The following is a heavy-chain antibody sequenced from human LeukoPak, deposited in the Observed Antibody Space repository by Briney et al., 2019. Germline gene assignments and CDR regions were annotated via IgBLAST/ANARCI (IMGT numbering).Heavy chain of an antibody. CDR3: ARDRATYYDSSGYHFDY. Sequence: LSQTLSLTCAISGDSVSSNSAAWNWIRQSPSRGLEWLGRTYYRSKWYNDYAVSVKSRITINPDTSKNQFSLQLNSVTPEDTAVYYCARDRATYYDSSGYHFDYWGQETLVTVSP. V-gene: IGHV6-1*01. CDR1: GDSVSSNSAA. D-gene: IGHD3-22*01. CDR2: TYYRSKWYN. J-gene: IGHJ4*02.